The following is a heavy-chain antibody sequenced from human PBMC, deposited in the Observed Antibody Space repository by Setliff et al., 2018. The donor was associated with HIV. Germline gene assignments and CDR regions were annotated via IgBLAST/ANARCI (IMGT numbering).Heavy chain of an antibody. CDR3: ARGFTNYDIMTGYPRAPYYYYYMDV. CDR2: IYTSGST. D-gene: IGHD3-9*01. V-gene: IGHV4-4*07. J-gene: IGHJ6*03. Sequence: SDTLSLTCTVYGGSINNYYWSWIRQPAGKGLEWIGRIYTSGSTNYNPSLKRRVTMSVGTSKNHFSLKLRSVTAADAAVYYCARGFTNYDIMTGYPRAPYYYYYMDVWGKGTTVTVSS. CDR1: GGSINNYY.